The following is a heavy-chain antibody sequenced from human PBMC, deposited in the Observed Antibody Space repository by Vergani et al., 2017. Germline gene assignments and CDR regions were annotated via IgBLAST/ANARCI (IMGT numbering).Heavy chain of an antibody. CDR1: GFTFSSYW. CDR3: ARGVDLGYCSSNSCLGGWFDP. J-gene: IGHJ5*02. V-gene: IGHV3-74*01. D-gene: IGHD2-2*01. Sequence: EVQLVESGGGLVQPGGSLRLSCAASGFTFSSYWMHWVRQAPGKGLVWVSRIDSDGSSTNYADSVKGRFTISRDNAKNTLLLQMNSLRAEDTAVYYCARGVDLGYCSSNSCLGGWFDPWGQGTLVTVSS. CDR2: IDSDGSST.